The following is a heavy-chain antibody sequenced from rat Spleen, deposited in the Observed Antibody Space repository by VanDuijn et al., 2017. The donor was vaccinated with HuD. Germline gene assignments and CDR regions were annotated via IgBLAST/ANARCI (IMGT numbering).Heavy chain of an antibody. CDR1: GFTFSNYG. J-gene: IGHJ2*01. CDR3: TTDTFYDGTYYPGVFDY. CDR2: ISPSGGIT. Sequence: EVHLVESGGGLVQPGGSLKLSCAASGFTFSNYGMHWIRQAPTKGLEWVASISPSGGITNYRDSVKGRFTISRDNAKTTLYLQLDSLGSEDTAIYYYTTDTFYDGTYYPGVFDYGAQGVMVTFS. D-gene: IGHD1-12*02. V-gene: IGHV5-19*01.